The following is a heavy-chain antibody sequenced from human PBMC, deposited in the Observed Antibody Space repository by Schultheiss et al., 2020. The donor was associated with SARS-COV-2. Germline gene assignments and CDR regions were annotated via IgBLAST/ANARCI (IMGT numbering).Heavy chain of an antibody. V-gene: IGHV3-48*02. CDR2: ISGSGSST. CDR1: GFTFSNAW. CDR3: ARAGGSGSYYGGDGSFAGDHPPDY. D-gene: IGHD1-26*01. J-gene: IGHJ4*02. Sequence: GGSLRLSCAASGFTFSNAWMSWVRQAPGKGLEWVSAISGSGSSTYYADSVKGRFTISRDNAKNSLYLQMNSLRDEDTAVYYCARAGGSGSYYGGDGSFAGDHPPDYWGQGTLVTVSS.